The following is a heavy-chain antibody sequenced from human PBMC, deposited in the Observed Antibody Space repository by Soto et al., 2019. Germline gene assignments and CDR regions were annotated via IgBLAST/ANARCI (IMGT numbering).Heavy chain of an antibody. J-gene: IGHJ3*01. CDR1: GFTFNTYA. D-gene: IGHD2-21*02. CDR2: ISGGGGST. V-gene: IGHV3-23*01. CDR3: AKCFIVVVTAIRPDDNFDV. Sequence: GGSLRLSCAASGFTFNTYAMNWVRQVPGKGLEWVASISGGGGSTYYADSVKGRFTISRDTSKNTLYLQMNNLSAEDTAVYYCAKCFIVVVTAIRPDDNFDVWGQGTMVTVSS.